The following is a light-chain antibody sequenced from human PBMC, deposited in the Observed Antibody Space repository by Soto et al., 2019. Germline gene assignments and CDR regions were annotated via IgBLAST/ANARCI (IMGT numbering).Light chain of an antibody. CDR1: QSISRY. CDR3: QQSYSPPPT. V-gene: IGKV1-39*01. J-gene: IGKJ4*01. Sequence: ILMNQSPSSLSAVVGGRVTITCRASQSISRYLYWYQQKPGKAPNLMVFAAYSLQSGVPSRFSGSGSGTDFTLTISSLHPGDFATYYCQQSYSPPPTLGGGTKVDIK. CDR2: AAY.